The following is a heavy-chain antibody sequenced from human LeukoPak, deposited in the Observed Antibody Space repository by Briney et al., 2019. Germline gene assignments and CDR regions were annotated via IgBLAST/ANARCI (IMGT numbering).Heavy chain of an antibody. CDR1: GGTFSSYA. D-gene: IGHD3-22*01. V-gene: IGHV1-69*04. J-gene: IGHJ4*02. CDR2: LIPILGIA. Sequence: SVKVSCKASGGTFSSYAISWVRQAPRQGLEWMGRLIPILGIANYAQKFQGRVTITADKSTSTAYMELSSLRSEDTAVYYCARAYYYDSSGYYYAPFDYWGQGTLVTVSS. CDR3: ARAYYYDSSGYYYAPFDY.